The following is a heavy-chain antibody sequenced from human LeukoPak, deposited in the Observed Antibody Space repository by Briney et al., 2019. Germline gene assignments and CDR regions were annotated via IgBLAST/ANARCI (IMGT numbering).Heavy chain of an antibody. J-gene: IGHJ4*02. CDR2: INPSGGST. D-gene: IGHD1-26*01. CDR1: GYTFTSYY. V-gene: IGHV1-46*01. Sequence: GASVTVSCTASGYTFTSYYMHWVRPAPGQGLEWMGIINPSGGSTSYAQKFQGRVTMTRDTSTSTVCMELSSLRSEDTAVYYCASGQTKWELLVYWGQGTLVTVSS. CDR3: ASGQTKWELLVY.